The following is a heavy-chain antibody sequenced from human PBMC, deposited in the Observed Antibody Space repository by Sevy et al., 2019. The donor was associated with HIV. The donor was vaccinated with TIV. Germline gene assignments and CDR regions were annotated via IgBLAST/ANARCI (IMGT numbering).Heavy chain of an antibody. V-gene: IGHV3-11*01. CDR3: ARGEYFGELGNWFDP. D-gene: IGHD3-10*01. J-gene: IGHJ5*02. CDR2: ISGSATFI. Sequence: GGSLRLSCAASGFTFSDYYMSWIRQAPGKGLEWVSYISGSATFIHYADSLQGRFTISRDNAKNSRYLQMNGLRAEDTAVYYCARGEYFGELGNWFDPWGQGTLVTVSS. CDR1: GFTFSDYY.